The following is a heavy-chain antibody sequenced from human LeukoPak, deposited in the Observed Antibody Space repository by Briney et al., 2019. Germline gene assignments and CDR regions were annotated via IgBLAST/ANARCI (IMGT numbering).Heavy chain of an antibody. CDR2: INHNGST. CDR1: GGSFSGYY. D-gene: IGHD2-2*01. V-gene: IGHV4-34*01. Sequence: PSETLSLTCAVYGGSFSGYYWSWIRQPPGKGLEWIGEINHNGSTNYNPSLKSRVTISVDTSKNQFSLKLSSVTAADTAVYYCARLGGAVVPAAVYGMDVWGQGTTVTVSS. J-gene: IGHJ6*02. CDR3: ARLGGAVVPAAVYGMDV.